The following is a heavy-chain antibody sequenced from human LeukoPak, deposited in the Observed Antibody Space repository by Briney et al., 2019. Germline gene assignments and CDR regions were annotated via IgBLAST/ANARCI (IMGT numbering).Heavy chain of an antibody. CDR1: GYTFTSYG. J-gene: IGHJ6*02. V-gene: IGHV1-18*01. CDR3: ARDLGNSASSGYYYDYYYGMDV. Sequence: ASVKVSCKASGYTFTSYGISWVRQAPGQGLEWMGWISAYNGNTNYAQKLQGRVTMTTDTSTSTAYMELSSLRSEDTAVYYCARDLGNSASSGYYYDYYYGMDVWGQGTTVTVSS. D-gene: IGHD3-22*01. CDR2: ISAYNGNT.